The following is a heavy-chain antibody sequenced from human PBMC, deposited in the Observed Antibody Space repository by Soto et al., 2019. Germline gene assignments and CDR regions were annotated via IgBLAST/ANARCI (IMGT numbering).Heavy chain of an antibody. D-gene: IGHD4-17*01. CDR3: ARGYTVTTGLPGY. J-gene: IGHJ4*02. CDR1: GFTFSSYS. V-gene: IGHV3-48*01. CDR2: ISSSGGTI. Sequence: EVQLVESGGGLVQPGGSLRLSCVVSGFTFSSYSMNWVPQAPGKGLELVSYISSSGGTIYYADSVKGRFTISRDNAKNSLFLQMTRLRAEGTAVYFCARGYTVTTGLPGYWGQGTLVMVSS.